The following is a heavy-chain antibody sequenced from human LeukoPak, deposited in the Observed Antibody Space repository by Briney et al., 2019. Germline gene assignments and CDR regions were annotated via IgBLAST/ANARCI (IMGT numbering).Heavy chain of an antibody. V-gene: IGHV2-5*02. CDR1: GFSLSTSGVG. Sequence: SGPTLVNPTQNLTLTCTFSGFSLSTSGVGVGWIRQPPGKALEWLALIYWDDDKRYSPSLKSRLTITKDTSKNQVVLTMTNMDPVDTATYYCAHRQGYYDSSDPFDYWGQGTLVTVSS. D-gene: IGHD3-22*01. J-gene: IGHJ4*02. CDR2: IYWDDDK. CDR3: AHRQGYYDSSDPFDY.